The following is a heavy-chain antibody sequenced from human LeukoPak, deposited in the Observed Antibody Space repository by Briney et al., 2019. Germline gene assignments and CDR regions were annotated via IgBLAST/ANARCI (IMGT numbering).Heavy chain of an antibody. J-gene: IGHJ4*02. CDR2: INSDGSST. V-gene: IGHV3-74*01. CDR3: ARVGTPSEANDY. Sequence: GGSLRLSCAASGFTFSSYWMHWVRQAPGKGLVWVSRINSDGSSTSYADSVKGRFTISRDNAKDTLYLQMNSLRAEDTAVYYCARVGTPSEANDYWGQGTLVTVSS. CDR1: GFTFSSYW.